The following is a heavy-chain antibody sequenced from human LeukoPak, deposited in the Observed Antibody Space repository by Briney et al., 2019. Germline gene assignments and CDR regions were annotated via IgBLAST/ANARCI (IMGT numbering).Heavy chain of an antibody. CDR1: GYSISSGYY. Sequence: PSETLSFTCAVSGYSISSGYYWGRIRQPPGKGLEWIGSIYHSGSTYYNPSLKSRVTISVDTSENQFSLKLSSVTAADTAVYYCARRSENSSGYYFAYYFDYWGQGTLVTVSS. CDR3: ARRSENSSGYYFAYYFDY. V-gene: IGHV4-38-2*01. D-gene: IGHD3-22*01. J-gene: IGHJ4*02. CDR2: IYHSGST.